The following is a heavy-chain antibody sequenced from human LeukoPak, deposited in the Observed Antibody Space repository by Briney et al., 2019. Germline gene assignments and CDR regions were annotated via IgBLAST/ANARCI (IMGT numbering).Heavy chain of an antibody. D-gene: IGHD1-26*01. CDR1: GYSFTNHW. V-gene: IGHV5-51*01. CDR3: ARLPQWGGTYHFDY. Sequence: GESLKISCKGSGYSFTNHWIGWVRQMPGKGLEWMGIIYPGDSDTRYSPPFQGQVTISADKSISTAYLQWSSLKASDTAMYYCARLPQWGGTYHFDYWGQGTLLTVSS. J-gene: IGHJ4*02. CDR2: IYPGDSDT.